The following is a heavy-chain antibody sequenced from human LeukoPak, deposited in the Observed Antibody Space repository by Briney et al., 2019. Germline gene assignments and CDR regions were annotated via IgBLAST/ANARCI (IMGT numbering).Heavy chain of an antibody. CDR3: ARVSYSGSYRYFAY. CDR2: IYYLGNT. D-gene: IGHD1-26*01. CDR1: GDSISSNY. V-gene: IGHV4-59*01. J-gene: IGHJ4*02. Sequence: ASETLSLTCTVSGDSISSNYWSWIRQPPGKGLEWIGYIYYLGNTNYNSSLKSRVTISVDTSKNQFSLRLTSVTAADTAVYYCARVSYSGSYRYFAYWGQGNRVVVSS.